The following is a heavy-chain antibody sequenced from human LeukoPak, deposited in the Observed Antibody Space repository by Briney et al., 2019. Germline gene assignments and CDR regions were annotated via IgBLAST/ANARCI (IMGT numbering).Heavy chain of an antibody. Sequence: ASVKVSCKASGGTFSSYAISWVRQAPGQGLEWMGRIIPILGVANYAQKFQGRVTITADKSTSTAYMELSSLRSEDTAVYYCARLLGCSGGSCPNWGQGTLVTVSS. D-gene: IGHD2-15*01. CDR2: IIPILGVA. CDR1: GGTFSSYA. J-gene: IGHJ4*02. V-gene: IGHV1-69*04. CDR3: ARLLGCSGGSCPN.